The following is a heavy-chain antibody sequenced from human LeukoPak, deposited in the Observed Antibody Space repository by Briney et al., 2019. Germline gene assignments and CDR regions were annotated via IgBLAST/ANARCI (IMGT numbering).Heavy chain of an antibody. CDR1: GGSISSSSYY. CDR3: ARGPLYSNRPHYYGMDV. D-gene: IGHD4-11*01. Sequence: SETLSLTCTVSGGSISSSSYYWGWIRQPPGKGLEWIGSIYYSGSTYYNPSLKSRVTISVDTSKNQFSLKLSSVTAADTAVYYCARGPLYSNRPHYYGMDVWGQGTTVTVSS. V-gene: IGHV4-39*01. CDR2: IYYSGST. J-gene: IGHJ6*02.